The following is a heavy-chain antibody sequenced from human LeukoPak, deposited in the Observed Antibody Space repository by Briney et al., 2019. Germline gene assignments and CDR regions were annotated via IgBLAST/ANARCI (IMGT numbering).Heavy chain of an antibody. CDR1: GFTFSTYA. J-gene: IGHJ4*02. D-gene: IGHD3-22*01. CDR2: VNSNGRNT. Sequence: GGSLRLSCAASGFTFSTYAMHWVRQAPGKGLEYVSAVNSNGRNTFYARSVKGRFTISRDNSKNTLYLQMNSLRAEDTAVYYCARVLNYYDSSGYYFSYWGQGTLVTVSS. CDR3: ARVLNYYDSSGYYFSY. V-gene: IGHV3-64*01.